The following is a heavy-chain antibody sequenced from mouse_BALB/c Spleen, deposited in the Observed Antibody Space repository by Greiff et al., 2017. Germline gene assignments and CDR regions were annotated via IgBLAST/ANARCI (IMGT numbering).Heavy chain of an antibody. D-gene: IGHD2-2*01. CDR1: GYTFSSYW. V-gene: IGHV1-80*01. J-gene: IGHJ1*01. CDR3: ARNGYYWYFDV. Sequence: QVQLQQSGAELMKPGASVKISCKATGYTFSSYWIEWVKQRPGQGLEWIGQIYPGDGDTNYNGKFKGKATLTADKSSSTAYMQLSSLTSEDSAVYFCARNGYYWYFDVWGAGTTVTVSS. CDR2: IYPGDGDT.